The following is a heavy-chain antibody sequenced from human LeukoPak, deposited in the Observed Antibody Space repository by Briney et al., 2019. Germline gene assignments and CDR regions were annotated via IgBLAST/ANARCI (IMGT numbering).Heavy chain of an antibody. CDR2: IKQDGSEK. V-gene: IGHV3-7*01. Sequence: GGSLRLSCAASGFTFSSYWMSWVRQAPGKGLEWVANIKQDGSEKYYVDSVKGRFTISRDNAKNSLYLQMNSLRAEDTAVYYCATARGYYDSSGYPYFDYWGQGTLVTVSS. J-gene: IGHJ4*02. CDR3: ATARGYYDSSGYPYFDY. CDR1: GFTFSSYW. D-gene: IGHD3-22*01.